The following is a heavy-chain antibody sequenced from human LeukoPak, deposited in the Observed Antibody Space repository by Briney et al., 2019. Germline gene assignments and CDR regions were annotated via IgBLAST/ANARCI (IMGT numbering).Heavy chain of an antibody. CDR1: GFTFSSYG. D-gene: IGHD6-13*01. J-gene: IGHJ4*02. Sequence: PGGSLRLSCAASGFTFSSYGMHWVRQAPGKGLEWVAVIWYDGSNKYYADSVKGRFTISRDNSKNTLYLQMNSLRAEDTAVYYCARDRGAVAGFDYWGQGTLVTVSS. CDR3: ARDRGAVAGFDY. CDR2: IWYDGSNK. V-gene: IGHV3-33*01.